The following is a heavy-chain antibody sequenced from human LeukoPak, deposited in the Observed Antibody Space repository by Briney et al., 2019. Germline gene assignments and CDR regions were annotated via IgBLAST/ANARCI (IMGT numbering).Heavy chain of an antibody. CDR2: INPDSGFT. CDR1: GYKFTDDY. J-gene: IGHJ4*02. V-gene: IGHV1-2*02. Sequence: ASVKVSCKASGYKFTDDYMHWVRQAPGQGLEFMGWINPDSGFTNYAQKFKGRVTMTRDTSISTAYLEARSLTSDDTAVYYCAPTAEAYTSWWKVWGQGTLVTVSS. D-gene: IGHD3-16*01. CDR3: APTAEAYTSWWKV.